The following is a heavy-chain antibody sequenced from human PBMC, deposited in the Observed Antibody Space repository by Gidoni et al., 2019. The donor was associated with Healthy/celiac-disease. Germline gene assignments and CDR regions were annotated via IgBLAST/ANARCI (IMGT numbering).Heavy chain of an antibody. D-gene: IGHD6-19*01. CDR3: AKDKSSGYFDY. Sequence: EVQLVESGGVVVQPGGSMRLSCAASGFTFDDYHMHWVRQAPGKGLEWVSLISWDGGSTYYADSVKGRFTISRDNSKNSLYLQMNSLRTEDTALYYCAKDKSSGYFDYWGQGTLVTVSS. V-gene: IGHV3-43*01. J-gene: IGHJ4*02. CDR2: ISWDGGST. CDR1: GFTFDDYH.